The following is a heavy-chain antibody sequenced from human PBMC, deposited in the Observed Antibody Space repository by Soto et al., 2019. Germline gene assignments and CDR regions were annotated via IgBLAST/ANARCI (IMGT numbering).Heavy chain of an antibody. CDR3: ARFSSGSYLVTQC. Sequence: SETLSLTCTVSGGSISSGGYYWGWIRQPPGKGLEWIGSIYYRGSTYYNPSLKSRVTISVDTSKNQFSLKLSSVTAADTAVYYCARFSSGSYLVTQCWGQGTLVTVSS. CDR2: IYYRGST. D-gene: IGHD1-26*01. CDR1: GGSISSGGYY. V-gene: IGHV4-39*01. J-gene: IGHJ4*02.